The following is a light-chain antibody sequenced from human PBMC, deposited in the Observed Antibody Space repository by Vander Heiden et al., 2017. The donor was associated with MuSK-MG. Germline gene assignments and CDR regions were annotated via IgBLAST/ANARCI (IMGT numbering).Light chain of an antibody. J-gene: IGKJ4*01. CDR1: QSVRNTY. CDR3: QQYGSSPPLT. Sequence: EIVLTQSPGTLSLSPGERATLSCRASQSVRNTYLAWYQQKPGQAPRLLIYGASSRARGIPARFSGSGSGTDFTLTISRLEPEDFAVYYCQQYGSSPPLTFGGGTKVEIK. V-gene: IGKV3-20*01. CDR2: GAS.